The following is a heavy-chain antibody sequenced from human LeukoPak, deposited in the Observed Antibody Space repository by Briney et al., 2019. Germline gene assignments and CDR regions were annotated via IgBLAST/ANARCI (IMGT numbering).Heavy chain of an antibody. Sequence: GGSLRLSCAASGFTVSSNYMSWVRQAPGKGLEWVSVIYSGGSTYYADSVKGRFTISRDNSKNMLYLQMNSLRAEDTAVYYCARSGSYWSAFDIWGQGTMVTVSS. CDR2: IYSGGST. V-gene: IGHV3-66*01. J-gene: IGHJ3*02. CDR3: ARSGSYWSAFDI. D-gene: IGHD1-26*01. CDR1: GFTVSSNY.